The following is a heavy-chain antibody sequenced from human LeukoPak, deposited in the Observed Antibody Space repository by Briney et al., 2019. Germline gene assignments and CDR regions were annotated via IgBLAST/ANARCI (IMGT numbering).Heavy chain of an antibody. J-gene: IGHJ4*02. Sequence: PGRSLRLSCAASGFTFDDYAMHWVRQAPGKGLEWVSGISWNSGSIDYADSVKGRFTISRDNAKNSLYLQMNSLRAEDTALYYCAKDSVGRLAVAGTSDYWGQGTLVTVSS. V-gene: IGHV3-9*01. D-gene: IGHD6-19*01. CDR2: ISWNSGSI. CDR3: AKDSVGRLAVAGTSDY. CDR1: GFTFDDYA.